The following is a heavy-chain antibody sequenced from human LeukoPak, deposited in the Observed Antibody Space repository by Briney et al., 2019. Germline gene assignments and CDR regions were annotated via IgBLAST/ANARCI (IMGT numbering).Heavy chain of an antibody. D-gene: IGHD6-13*01. CDR2: IYSGGST. CDR3: ARAYRQQLANH. Sequence: PGGSLRLSCAASGFTVSSNYMSWVRQAPGKGLEWVSVIYSGGSTYYADSVKGRFTISRDNSKNTLYLQMSSLRAEDTAVYYCARAYRQQLANHWGQGTLVTVSS. V-gene: IGHV3-66*01. CDR1: GFTVSSNY. J-gene: IGHJ4*02.